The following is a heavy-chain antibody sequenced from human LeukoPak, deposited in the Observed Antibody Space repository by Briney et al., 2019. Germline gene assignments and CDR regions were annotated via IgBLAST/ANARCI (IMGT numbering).Heavy chain of an antibody. D-gene: IGHD5-24*01. J-gene: IGHJ4*02. CDR2: ISNSGSSI. V-gene: IGHV3-48*03. Sequence: GGSLRLSCAASGFTFGSYEMNWDRQAPGKGLERLLHISNSGSSIHYADSVKGRFTISRDNAKNSLYPQMNSLRAEGTAFYYCARTRDGPFDYWGQGTLVTVSS. CDR3: ARTRDGPFDY. CDR1: GFTFGSYE.